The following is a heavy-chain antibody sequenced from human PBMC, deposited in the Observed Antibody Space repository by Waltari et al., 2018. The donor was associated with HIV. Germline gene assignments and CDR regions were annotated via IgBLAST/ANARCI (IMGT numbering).Heavy chain of an antibody. D-gene: IGHD3-16*02. J-gene: IGHJ6*02. CDR3: ARQLRIIQTSSYRMDV. V-gene: IGHV4-39*02. CDR2: ISSGGNI. CDR1: GSPVENRDAL. Sequence: HLQLQESGPSLLKPSETLSLSCSVSGSPVENRDALRGWFRQPPGKSLEWIVSISSGGNIYHNQTLKSRISISLDTSRNHISLKMTSATASDSAVYYCARQLRIIQTSSYRMDVWGPGTLVTV.